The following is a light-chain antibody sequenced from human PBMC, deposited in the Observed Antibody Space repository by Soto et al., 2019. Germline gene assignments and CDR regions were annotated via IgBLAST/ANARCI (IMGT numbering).Light chain of an antibody. V-gene: IGKV3-20*01. CDR1: QIVGTTY. J-gene: IGKJ2*01. CDR2: GTS. Sequence: EIVVTQSPGTLSLSPGERATLSCRASQIVGTTYLAWFQQRPGQAPRLLIYGTSSRATGIPDRFSGSGSGTDFTLTISRLEPEDSAMYYCQQYGSSLPFTFGQGTKVEIK. CDR3: QQYGSSLPFT.